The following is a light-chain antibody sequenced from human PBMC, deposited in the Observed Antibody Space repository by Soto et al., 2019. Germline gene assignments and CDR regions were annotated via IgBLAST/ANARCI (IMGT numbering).Light chain of an antibody. CDR3: AAWDDTLNGRYV. Sequence: QSVLTQPPSASGTPGQRVTISCSGSNSNIGINTVSWYQQVPGTAPRVLIYADTQRPSGVPDRFSGSKSGTSASLAISWLQSEDEAAYYCAAWDDTLNGRYVFGTGTKLTVL. J-gene: IGLJ1*01. CDR2: ADT. CDR1: NSNIGINT. V-gene: IGLV1-44*01.